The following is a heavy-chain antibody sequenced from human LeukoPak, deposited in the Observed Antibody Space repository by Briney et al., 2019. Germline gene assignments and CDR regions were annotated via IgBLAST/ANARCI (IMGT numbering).Heavy chain of an antibody. CDR1: GFTFSSNV. D-gene: IGHD6-6*01. V-gene: IGHV3-23*01. J-gene: IGHJ4*02. CDR3: AKDPNPRIAARLGGMIDY. CDR2: IPASGGST. Sequence: PGGSLRLSCVASGFTFSSNVMIWVRQAPGKGLEWVSSIPASGGSTYYADSVKGRFTISRDNSKNTLYLQMNSLRAEDTAVYYCAKDPNPRIAARLGGMIDYWGQGTLVTVSS.